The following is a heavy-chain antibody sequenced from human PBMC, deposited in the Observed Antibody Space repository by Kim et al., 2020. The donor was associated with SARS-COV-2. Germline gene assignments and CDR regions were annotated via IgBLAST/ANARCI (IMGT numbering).Heavy chain of an antibody. CDR2: INSDGTST. J-gene: IGHJ6*02. D-gene: IGHD5-18*01. CDR3: AREGSGYSYEIGGYYYYGMDV. V-gene: IGHV3-74*01. Sequence: GGSLRLSCAASGFTFSSYWMHWVRQAPGKGLVWVSRINSDGTSTSHADSVKGRFTISRDNAKNTLYLQMNSLRAEDTAVYYCAREGSGYSYEIGGYYYYGMDVWGQGTTVTVSS. CDR1: GFTFSSYW.